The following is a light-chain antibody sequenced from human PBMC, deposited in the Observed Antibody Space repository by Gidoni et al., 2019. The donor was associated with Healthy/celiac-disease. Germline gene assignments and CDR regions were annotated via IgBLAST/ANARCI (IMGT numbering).Light chain of an antibody. CDR1: SSDVGGYNY. V-gene: IGLV2-8*01. Sequence: QSALTQPPSASGSPGQPVTISCTGTSSDVGGYNYVSWYQQHPGKPPKFMIYEVSKRPSGVPDRFSGSKSGNTAALTVSGLQAEDEADYYCSSYAGSNNWVFGGGTKLTVL. J-gene: IGLJ3*02. CDR3: SSYAGSNNWV. CDR2: EVS.